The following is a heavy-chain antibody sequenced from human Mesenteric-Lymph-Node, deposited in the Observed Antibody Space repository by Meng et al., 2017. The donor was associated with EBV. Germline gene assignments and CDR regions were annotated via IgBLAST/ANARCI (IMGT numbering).Heavy chain of an antibody. J-gene: IGHJ4*02. CDR3: ARGYPPGYSYGRPHDY. CDR2: INYSGSN. V-gene: IGHV4-34*01. D-gene: IGHD5-18*01. Sequence: QVLQPHLGARRFDHSEPLLRRCGVYGGSLSGYYWSWRRQPPGKRLESIGEINYSGSNNYNPSLKSRVTLSVDTSKNQFSLNLNSVTAADTAVYYCARGYPPGYSYGRPHDYWGQGTLVTVSS. CDR1: GGSLSGYY.